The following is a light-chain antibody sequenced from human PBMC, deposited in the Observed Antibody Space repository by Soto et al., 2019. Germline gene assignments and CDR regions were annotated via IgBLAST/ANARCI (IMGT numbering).Light chain of an antibody. Sequence: NFMLTQPHSVSESPGKTVIISCTRSSGSIASNYVQWYQQRPGSSPTTVIYEDNQRPYGVPDRFSGSIDSSSNSASLTISGLETDDEADYYCQSYDATNQVFGGGTKLTFL. J-gene: IGLJ3*02. CDR2: EDN. V-gene: IGLV6-57*01. CDR3: QSYDATNQV. CDR1: SGSIASNY.